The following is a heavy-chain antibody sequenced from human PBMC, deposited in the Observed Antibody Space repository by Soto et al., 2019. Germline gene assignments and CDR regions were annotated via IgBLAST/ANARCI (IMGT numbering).Heavy chain of an antibody. Sequence: ASVKVSCKASGYTFINYDISWVRQATGQGLGWMGWMNPGSGKTGYANKFQGRVTMTRDASTSTAHLELSSLTSEDTAVYYCARMASFGTLNWFDPWGQEPWSPSPQ. D-gene: IGHD3-16*01. CDR2: MNPGSGKT. CDR3: ARMASFGTLNWFDP. CDR1: GYTFINYD. V-gene: IGHV1-8*02. J-gene: IGHJ5*02.